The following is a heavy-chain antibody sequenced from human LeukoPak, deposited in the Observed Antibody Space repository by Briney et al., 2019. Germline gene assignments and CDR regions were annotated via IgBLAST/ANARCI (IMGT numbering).Heavy chain of an antibody. J-gene: IGHJ4*02. Sequence: PGGSLRLSCAASGFTFSNYWMHWVRQAPGKGLVWVSRINYDGSSTSCADSVKGRFTISRDNSKNTVYLQMNSLRDEDTAVYYCALNAYGSGMTTWGQGTLVTVSS. CDR2: INYDGSST. CDR1: GFTFSNYW. V-gene: IGHV3-74*01. CDR3: ALNAYGSGMTT. D-gene: IGHD3-10*01.